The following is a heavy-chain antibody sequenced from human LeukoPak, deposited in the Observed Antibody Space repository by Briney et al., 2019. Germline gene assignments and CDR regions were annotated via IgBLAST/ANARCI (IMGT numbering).Heavy chain of an antibody. V-gene: IGHV1-24*01. CDR3: ATADLSSYYYDSSGYYFGY. Sequence: ASVKVSCKVSGYTLTELSMHWLRQAPGKGLEWMGGFDPEDGETIYAQKFQGRVTMTEDTSTDTAYMELSSLRSEDTAVYYCATADLSSYYYDSSGYYFGYWGQGTLVTVSS. CDR2: FDPEDGET. CDR1: GYTLTELS. J-gene: IGHJ4*02. D-gene: IGHD3-22*01.